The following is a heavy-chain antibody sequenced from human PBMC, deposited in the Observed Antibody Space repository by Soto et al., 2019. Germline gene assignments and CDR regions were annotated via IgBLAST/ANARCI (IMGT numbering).Heavy chain of an antibody. Sequence: QVQLQQWGAEVLKPSETLSLTCVVNGGSFSGYYWSWIRQPPGKGLEWIGEINDSGITDSNPSLESRVTISVAMATNQFSLKLNSVTAADTAVYHCARGRSSVPDRRGIGYYGLDVWGQGTTVTVSS. D-gene: IGHD6-6*01. V-gene: IGHV4-34*01. J-gene: IGHJ6*02. CDR2: INDSGIT. CDR3: ARGRSSVPDRRGIGYYGLDV. CDR1: GGSFSGYY.